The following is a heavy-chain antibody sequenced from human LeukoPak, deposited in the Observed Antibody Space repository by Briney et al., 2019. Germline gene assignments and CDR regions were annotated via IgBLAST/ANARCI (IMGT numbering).Heavy chain of an antibody. Sequence: SETLSLTCAVYGGSFSGYYWSWIRQPPGKGLEWIGEINHSGSTNYNPSLKSRVTISVDTSKNQFSLKLSSVTAADTAVYYCARGGVKYYYGSGSYYRPYNWFDPWGQGTLVTVSS. CDR3: ARGGVKYYYGSGSYYRPYNWFDP. CDR2: INHSGST. CDR1: GGSFSGYY. D-gene: IGHD3-10*01. V-gene: IGHV4-34*01. J-gene: IGHJ5*02.